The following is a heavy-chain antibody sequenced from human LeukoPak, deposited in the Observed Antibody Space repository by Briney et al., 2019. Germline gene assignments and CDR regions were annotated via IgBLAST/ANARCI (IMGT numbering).Heavy chain of an antibody. D-gene: IGHD1-1*01. CDR2: ISYDGSNK. CDR1: GFTFSSYA. V-gene: IGHV3-30*04. CDR3: AGNWNVGY. Sequence: GGSLRLSCAASGFTFSSYAMHWVRQAPGKGLEWVAVISYDGSNKYYADSVKGRFTISRDNSKNTLYLQMNSLRAEDTAVYYCAGNWNVGYWGQGTLVTVSS. J-gene: IGHJ4*02.